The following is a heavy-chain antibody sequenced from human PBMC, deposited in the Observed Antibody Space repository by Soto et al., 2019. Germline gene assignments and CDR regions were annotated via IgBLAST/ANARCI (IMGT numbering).Heavy chain of an antibody. Sequence: PGESLKISCKGSGYSFTSYWIGWVRQMPGKGLEWMGIIYPGDSDTRYSPSFQGQVTISADKSISTAYLQWSSLKASDTAMYYCARQTYYYDSSGYAQVTPKSSFDYWGQGTLVTVSS. CDR2: IYPGDSDT. V-gene: IGHV5-51*01. J-gene: IGHJ4*02. CDR1: GYSFTSYW. D-gene: IGHD3-22*01. CDR3: ARQTYYYDSSGYAQVTPKSSFDY.